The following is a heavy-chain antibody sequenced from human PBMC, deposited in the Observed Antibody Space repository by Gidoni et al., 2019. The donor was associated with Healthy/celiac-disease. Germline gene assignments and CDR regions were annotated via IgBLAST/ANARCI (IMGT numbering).Heavy chain of an antibody. Sequence: EVQLVESGGGLVKPGGSLRLSCAASGCTFSNAWMSWVRQAPGKGLEWVGRIKSKTDGGTTDYAAPVKGRFTISRDDSKNTLYLQMNSLKTEDTAVYYCTTQDKYCGGDCYSPDYWGQGTLVTVSS. CDR2: IKSKTDGGTT. CDR1: GCTFSNAW. V-gene: IGHV3-15*01. J-gene: IGHJ4*02. CDR3: TTQDKYCGGDCYSPDY. D-gene: IGHD2-21*02.